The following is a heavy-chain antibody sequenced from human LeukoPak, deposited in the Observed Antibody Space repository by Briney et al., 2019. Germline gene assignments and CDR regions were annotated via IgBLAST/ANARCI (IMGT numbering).Heavy chain of an antibody. CDR3: ARIALPYYYDSSGYYHFDY. Sequence: ASVKVSCKASGYTFTGYYMHWVRQAPGQGLEWMGWINRNSGGTNYAQKFQGRVTTTRDTSISTAYMELSRLRSDDTAVYYCARIALPYYYDSSGYYHFDYWGQGTLVTVSS. J-gene: IGHJ4*02. CDR2: INRNSGGT. CDR1: GYTFTGYY. V-gene: IGHV1-2*02. D-gene: IGHD3-22*01.